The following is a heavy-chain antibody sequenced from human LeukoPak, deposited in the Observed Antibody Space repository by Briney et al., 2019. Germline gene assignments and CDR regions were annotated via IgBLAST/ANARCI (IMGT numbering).Heavy chain of an antibody. Sequence: ASVKVSCKASGNTFAGYYVHWVRQAPGQGLEWMGWISAYNGNTNYAQKLQGRVTMTTDTSTSTAYMELRSLRSDDTAVYYCARDQLSRGVWFDPWGQGTLVTVSS. CDR1: GNTFAGYY. V-gene: IGHV1-18*04. J-gene: IGHJ5*02. D-gene: IGHD1-1*01. CDR2: ISAYNGNT. CDR3: ARDQLSRGVWFDP.